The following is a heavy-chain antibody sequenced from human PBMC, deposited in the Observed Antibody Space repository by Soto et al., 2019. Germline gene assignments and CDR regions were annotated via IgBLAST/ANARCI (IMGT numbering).Heavy chain of an antibody. V-gene: IGHV1-58*01. CDR1: GFTFTNSA. D-gene: IGHD3-10*01. CDR3: AVYGPKRIDI. Sequence: SVKVSCKASGFTFTNSAVQWVRQARGQRLEWIGWIVVGSRNTNYAQKFQERVTITTDISTSTSYMELRSLTSEDTAVYYCAVYGPKRIDIWGQGTMVTVSS. CDR2: IVVGSRNT. J-gene: IGHJ3*02.